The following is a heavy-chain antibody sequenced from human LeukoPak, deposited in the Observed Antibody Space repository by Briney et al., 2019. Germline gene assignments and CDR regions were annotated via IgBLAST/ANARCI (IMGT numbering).Heavy chain of an antibody. D-gene: IGHD4-17*01. Sequence: PGGSLRLSCAASALPPSNYAMSWVRQAPGKGLEWVSSISDGGWTAYTDSVKGRFFISRETATNTLYLQMNSLRVEDTAVYYCAKECDYGNTSHTPCYWGQGTLVTVSS. J-gene: IGHJ4*02. CDR1: ALPPSNYA. CDR2: ISDGGWT. V-gene: IGHV3-23*01. CDR3: AKECDYGNTSHTPCY.